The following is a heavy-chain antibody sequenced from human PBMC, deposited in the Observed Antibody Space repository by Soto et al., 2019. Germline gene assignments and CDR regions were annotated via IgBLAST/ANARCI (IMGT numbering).Heavy chain of an antibody. D-gene: IGHD3-10*01. CDR2: INHSGST. J-gene: IGHJ5*02. V-gene: IGHV4-34*01. CDR3: ARGRKVRGLVVSTYQKNGNWFDP. Sequence: QVQLQQWGAGLLKPSETLSLTCAVYGGSFSGYYWSWIRQPPGKGLEWIGEINHSGSTNYNPTLKSRVTISVDKSKTQFSLKLSSVTAADTAVYYCARGRKVRGLVVSTYQKNGNWFDPWGQGTLVTVSS. CDR1: GGSFSGYY.